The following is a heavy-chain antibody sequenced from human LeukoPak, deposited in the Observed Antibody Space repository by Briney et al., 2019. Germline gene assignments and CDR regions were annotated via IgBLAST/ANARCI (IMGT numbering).Heavy chain of an antibody. CDR2: ISYGGSNK. J-gene: IGHJ4*02. Sequence: PGGSLRLSCTASGLTFSSHTINWVRQAPGKGLEWVAVISYGGSNKYYADSVKGRFTISRDNSKNTLYLQMNSLRAEDTAVYYCARGYDSSGYFDYWGQGTLVTVSS. V-gene: IGHV3-30*04. CDR1: GLTFSSHT. CDR3: ARGYDSSGYFDY. D-gene: IGHD3-22*01.